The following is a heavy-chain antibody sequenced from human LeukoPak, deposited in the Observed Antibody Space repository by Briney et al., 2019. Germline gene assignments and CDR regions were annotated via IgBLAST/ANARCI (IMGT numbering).Heavy chain of an antibody. V-gene: IGHV1-2*02. CDR2: INSNSGGT. CDR3: ARSIVLMVYANAVAYFDY. D-gene: IGHD2-8*01. CDR1: GYTFTGYY. Sequence: GASVKVSCKASGYTFTGYYMHWVRQAPGQGLEWMGWINSNSGGTNYAQKFQGRVTMTRDTSISTAYMELSRLRSDDTAVYYCARSIVLMVYANAVAYFDYWGQGTLVTVSS. J-gene: IGHJ4*02.